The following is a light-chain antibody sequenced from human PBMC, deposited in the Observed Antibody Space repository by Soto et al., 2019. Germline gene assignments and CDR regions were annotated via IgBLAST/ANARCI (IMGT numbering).Light chain of an antibody. V-gene: IGKV1-9*01. Sequence: DIQLTQSPSFLSASVGDRVTITCRASQGISSYLAWYQQKPWKAPKLLIYAASTLQSGVPSRFSGSGSGTEFTLTISSMQPEDFATYYCQQLKSDPPRYTFGQGTKLEIK. CDR2: AAS. CDR1: QGISSY. J-gene: IGKJ2*01. CDR3: QQLKSDPPRYT.